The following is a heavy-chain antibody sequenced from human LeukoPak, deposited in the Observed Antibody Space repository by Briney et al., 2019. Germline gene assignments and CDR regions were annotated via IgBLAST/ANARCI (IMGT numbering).Heavy chain of an antibody. V-gene: IGHV4-59*12. CDR2: IYYSGST. CDR1: GGSISSYY. D-gene: IGHD2-2*01. J-gene: IGHJ4*02. Sequence: SETLSLTCTVSGGSISSYYWSWIRQPPGKGLEWIGYIYYSGSTNYNPSLKSRVTMSVDTSKNQFSLKLSSVTAADTAVYYCAREKRADIVVVPAALDYWGQGTLVTVSS. CDR3: AREKRADIVVVPAALDY.